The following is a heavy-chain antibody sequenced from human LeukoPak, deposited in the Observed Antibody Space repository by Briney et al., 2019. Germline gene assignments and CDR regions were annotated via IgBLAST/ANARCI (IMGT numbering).Heavy chain of an antibody. V-gene: IGHV3-7*01. J-gene: IGHJ4*02. CDR1: GFTFSSYA. Sequence: GGSLRLSCAASGFTFSSYAMSWVRQAPGKGLEWVAHINNDGSEKYYVDSVKGRFTISRDNAKNSLYLQMNSLRVEDTAVYYCARDKVTYWGQGTLVTVSS. CDR2: INNDGSEK. CDR3: ARDKVTY.